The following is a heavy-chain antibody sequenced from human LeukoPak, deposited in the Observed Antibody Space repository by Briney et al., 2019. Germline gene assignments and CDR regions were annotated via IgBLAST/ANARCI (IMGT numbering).Heavy chain of an antibody. Sequence: SETLSLTCTVSGGSISSISYYWGWIRQPPGKGLEWIGHIYYRGSTFYNPSLRGRVTISVDASKNHFSVKLTSVTTADTAVYYCARLYGNFQNYHDYWGQGTLVTVSS. D-gene: IGHD1-7*01. CDR1: GGSISSISYY. V-gene: IGHV4-39*07. J-gene: IGHJ4*02. CDR2: IYYRGST. CDR3: ARLYGNFQNYHDY.